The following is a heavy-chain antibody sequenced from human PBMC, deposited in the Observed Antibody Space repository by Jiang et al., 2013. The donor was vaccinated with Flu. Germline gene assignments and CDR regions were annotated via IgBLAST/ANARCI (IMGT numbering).Heavy chain of an antibody. D-gene: IGHD6-13*01. CDR3: ARDWYYTIDY. V-gene: IGHV3-74*01. CDR2: INSDGSGT. Sequence: LRLSCAASGFTFANTWMHWVRQAPGKGLVWVSRINSDGSGTIYADSVKGRFTISRDNAKNTLYLQMNSLRAEDTAVYYCARDWYYTIDYWGQGTLVTVSP. CDR1: GFTFANTW. J-gene: IGHJ4*02.